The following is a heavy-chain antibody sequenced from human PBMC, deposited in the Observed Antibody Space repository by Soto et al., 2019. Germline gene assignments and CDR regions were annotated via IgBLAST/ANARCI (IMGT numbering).Heavy chain of an antibody. J-gene: IGHJ4*02. CDR1: GFTFGDYA. D-gene: IGHD3-10*01. V-gene: IGHV3-49*03. Sequence: GSLRLSCTASGFTFGDYAMSWFRQAPGKGLEWVGFIRSKAYGGTTEYAASVKGRFTISRDDSKSIAYLQMNSLKTEDTAVYYCTREAMVRGVIIYYWGQGTLVTVSS. CDR3: TREAMVRGVIIYY. CDR2: IRSKAYGGTT.